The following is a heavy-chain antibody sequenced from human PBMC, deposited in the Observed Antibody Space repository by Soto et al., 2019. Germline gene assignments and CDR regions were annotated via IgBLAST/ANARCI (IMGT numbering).Heavy chain of an antibody. CDR1: GGTFSSYA. D-gene: IGHD6-13*01. V-gene: IGHV1-69*01. J-gene: IGHJ6*02. CDR3: ATKVMSAGSRAAAGPYYYYYYGMDV. Sequence: QVQLVQSGAEVKKPGSSVKVSCKASGGTFSSYAISWVRQAPGQGLEWMGGISPIFATANYAQKFQGRVTITADESTSTAYMELSSLRSEDTAVYYCATKVMSAGSRAAAGPYYYYYYGMDVWGQGTTVTVSS. CDR2: ISPIFATA.